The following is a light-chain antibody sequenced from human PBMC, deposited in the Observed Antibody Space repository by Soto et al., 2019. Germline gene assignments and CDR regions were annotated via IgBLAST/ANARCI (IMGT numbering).Light chain of an antibody. CDR3: MQALQTPLT. CDR2: LGS. CDR1: QSLLHSNGYNY. V-gene: IGKV2-28*01. J-gene: IGKJ2*01. Sequence: DIVMTQSPLSLPVTPGEPAPISCRSSQSLLHSNGYNYLDWYLQKPGQSPQLLIYLGSNRASGVPDRFSGSGSGTDFTLKISRVEAEDVGVYYCMQALQTPLTFGQGTKLEIK.